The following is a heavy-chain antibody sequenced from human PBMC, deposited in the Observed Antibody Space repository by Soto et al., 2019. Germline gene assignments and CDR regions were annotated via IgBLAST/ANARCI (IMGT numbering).Heavy chain of an antibody. CDR3: ARGGLGGYDRSDAFDL. V-gene: IGHV4-59*02. J-gene: IGHJ5*02. CDR1: GGSASAYY. CDR2: IYYSGTT. Sequence: PSQTLSPTCTVSGGSASAYYLSWIRQPPGKGLEWIGYIYYSGTTNYNPSLKTRVTISVDTPKNQFSLKVNSVTAADPAGYYCARGGLGGYDRSDAFDLWGRGTMVTVSS. D-gene: IGHD5-12*01.